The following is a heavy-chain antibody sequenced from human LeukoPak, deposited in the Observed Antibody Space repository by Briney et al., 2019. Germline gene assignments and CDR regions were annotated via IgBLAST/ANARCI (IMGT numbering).Heavy chain of an antibody. CDR2: ISSSGDST. CDR1: GFTFSSYD. Sequence: QPGGSLRLSCSASGFTFSSYDMYWVSQAPGKGLEYVSAISSSGDSTYYADSVRDRFTISRDNSKNTLYLQMNSLRPEDTAVYYCARECSGGSWGWFDPWGQGTLVTVSS. J-gene: IGHJ5*02. D-gene: IGHD2-15*01. CDR3: ARECSGGSWGWFDP. V-gene: IGHV3-64*04.